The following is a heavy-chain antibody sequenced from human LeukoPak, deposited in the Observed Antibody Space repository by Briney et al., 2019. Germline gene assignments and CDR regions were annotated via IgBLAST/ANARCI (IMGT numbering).Heavy chain of an antibody. V-gene: IGHV1-2*06. D-gene: IGHD3-3*01. Sequence: ASVKVSCKASGYTFTGYYMHWVRQAPGQGLEWMGRINPNRGGTNYAQKFQGRVTMTRDTSISTAYMELSRLRSDDTAVYYCARDPAIRDFWSGYYSYYGMDVWGQGTTVTVSS. CDR3: ARDPAIRDFWSGYYSYYGMDV. J-gene: IGHJ6*02. CDR1: GYTFTGYY. CDR2: INPNRGGT.